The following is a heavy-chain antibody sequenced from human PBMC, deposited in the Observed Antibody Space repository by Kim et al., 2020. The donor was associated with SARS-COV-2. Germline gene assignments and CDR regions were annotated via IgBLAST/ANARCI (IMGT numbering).Heavy chain of an antibody. J-gene: IGHJ5*02. D-gene: IGHD2-2*01. CDR3: GGTRYCSSTSCTGGWFDP. Sequence: KGRFNISRDNAKNALYLQMNSLRAEDTAVYYCGGTRYCSSTSCTGGWFDPWGQGTLVTVSS. V-gene: IGHV3-11*06.